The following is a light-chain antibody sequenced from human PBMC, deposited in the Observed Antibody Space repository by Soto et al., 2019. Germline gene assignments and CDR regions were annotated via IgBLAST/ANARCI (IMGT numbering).Light chain of an antibody. CDR1: QSLVHSDGNTY. V-gene: IGKV2-30*02. Sequence: DVVMTQSPLSLPVTLGQAASISCRSSQSLVHSDGNTYLSWFQQRPGQSPRRLIYKVSNRDSGVPDRFSGSGSGTDFTLIISRVEAEDVGVYYCMQGAHWWTFGQGTKVEIK. J-gene: IGKJ1*01. CDR3: MQGAHWWT. CDR2: KVS.